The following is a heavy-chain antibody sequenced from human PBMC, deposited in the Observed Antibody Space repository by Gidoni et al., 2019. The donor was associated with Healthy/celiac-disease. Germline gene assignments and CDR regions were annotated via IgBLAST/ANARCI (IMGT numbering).Heavy chain of an antibody. CDR3: TRQLWGGAFDI. J-gene: IGHJ3*02. Sequence: EVQLVESGGGLVQPGRSMRLSCTASGFPLGDYAMSWVRQAPGKGLEWVGFSRSKAYGGTTEYASSVKGRFTSSRDDFKSIAYLQMNSLKTEDTAVYYCTRQLWGGAFDIWGQGTMVTVSS. CDR1: GFPLGDYA. V-gene: IGHV3-49*04. CDR2: SRSKAYGGTT. D-gene: IGHD3-16*01.